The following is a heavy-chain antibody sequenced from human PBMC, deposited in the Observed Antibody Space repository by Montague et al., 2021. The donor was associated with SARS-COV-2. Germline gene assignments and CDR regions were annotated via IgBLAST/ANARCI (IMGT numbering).Heavy chain of an antibody. D-gene: IGHD3-22*01. Sequence: SETLSLTCTVSGSSISSSSYYWGWIRQPPGKGLEWIGSIYYSGSTYYNPSLKSRVTISVDTSKNQFSLKLSSVTAADTAVYYCAREAYYYDSSGYYGGGYYYYYGMDVGGQGTTATVPS. V-gene: IGHV4-39*02. CDR2: IYYSGST. CDR3: AREAYYYDSSGYYGGGYYYYYGMDV. J-gene: IGHJ6*02. CDR1: GSSISSSSYY.